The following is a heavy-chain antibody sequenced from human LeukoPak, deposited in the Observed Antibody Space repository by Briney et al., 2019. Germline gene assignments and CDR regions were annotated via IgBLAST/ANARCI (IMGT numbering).Heavy chain of an antibody. CDR3: ARVPVATAIHFGY. Sequence: ASVKVSCKASGYTFTGYYMHWVRQAPGQGLEWMGWINPNSGGTNYAQKFQGRVTMTRDTSISTAYMELSRLRSDDTAVYYCARVPVATAIHFGYWGQGTLVTVSS. V-gene: IGHV1-2*02. D-gene: IGHD2-21*02. CDR2: INPNSGGT. J-gene: IGHJ4*02. CDR1: GYTFTGYY.